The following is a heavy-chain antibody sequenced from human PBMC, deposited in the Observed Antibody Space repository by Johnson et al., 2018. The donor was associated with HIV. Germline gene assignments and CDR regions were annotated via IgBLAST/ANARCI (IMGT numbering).Heavy chain of an antibody. V-gene: IGHV3-13*01. CDR2: IGTAGDT. CDR1: GFIVSSYY. Sequence: VQLVESGGGLVKPGGSLRLSCAASGFIVSSYYMSWVRQAPGKGLEWVSAIGTAGDTYYPGSVKGRFTISRENAKNSLYLQMNSLRAEDTAVYYCAKGRWEATTYDDAFDIWGQGTMVTVSS. J-gene: IGHJ3*02. D-gene: IGHD1-26*01. CDR3: AKGRWEATTYDDAFDI.